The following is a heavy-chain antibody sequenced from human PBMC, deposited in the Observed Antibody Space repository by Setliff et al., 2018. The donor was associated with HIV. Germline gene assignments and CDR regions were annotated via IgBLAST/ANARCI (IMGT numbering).Heavy chain of an antibody. CDR3: AIRREVVAAATTRRGLDI. Sequence: ASVKVSCKASGYAFSTYDINWVRQATGRGLEWMGWMNPNSGNTGYAQQFQGRITMTRNSSISTAYTDLSSLRSEDTAVYYCAIRREVVAAATTRRGLDIWGQGTMGTVSS. D-gene: IGHD2-15*01. V-gene: IGHV1-8*02. J-gene: IGHJ3*02. CDR1: GYAFSTYD. CDR2: MNPNSGNT.